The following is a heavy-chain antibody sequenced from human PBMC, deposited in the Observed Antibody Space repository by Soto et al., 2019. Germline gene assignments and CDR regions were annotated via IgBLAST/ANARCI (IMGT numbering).Heavy chain of an antibody. CDR2: IIPIFGTA. Sequence: QVQLVQSGAEVKKPGSSVKGSCKASVGTFSSYAISWVRQAPGQGIEWMGGIIPIFGTANCAQKFQGRVTITADESTSTAYMELSSLRSEDTAVYYCARDGEDSSGYWGQGTLVTVSS. V-gene: IGHV1-69*12. CDR3: ARDGEDSSGY. J-gene: IGHJ4*02. D-gene: IGHD3-22*01. CDR1: VGTFSSYA.